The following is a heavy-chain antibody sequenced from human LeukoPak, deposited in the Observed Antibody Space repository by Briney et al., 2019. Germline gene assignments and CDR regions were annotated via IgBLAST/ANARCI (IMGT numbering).Heavy chain of an antibody. V-gene: IGHV4-59*01. CDR1: GGSISSYY. CDR3: ARGATMGRGREGPGAYYYYGTDV. CDR2: IYYSGST. J-gene: IGHJ6*02. D-gene: IGHD3-10*01. Sequence: PSETLSLTCTVSGGSISSYYWSWIRQPPGKGLEWIGYIYYSGSTNYNPSLKSRVTISVDTSKNQFSLKLSSVTAADTAVYYCARGATMGRGREGPGAYYYYGTDVWGQGTTVTVSS.